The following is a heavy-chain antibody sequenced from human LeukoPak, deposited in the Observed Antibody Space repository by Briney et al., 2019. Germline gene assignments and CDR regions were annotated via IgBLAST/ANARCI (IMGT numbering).Heavy chain of an antibody. CDR3: ARDVEYQLPDYYYYYYMDV. J-gene: IGHJ6*03. CDR2: IYTSGST. D-gene: IGHD2-2*01. V-gene: IGHV4-4*07. Sequence: SETLSLTCTVSGGSISSYYWSWIRQPAGKGLEWIGRIYTSGSTNYNTSLKSRVTMSVDTSKNQFSLKLSSVTAADTAVYYCARDVEYQLPDYYYYYYMDVWGKGTTVTVSS. CDR1: GGSISSYY.